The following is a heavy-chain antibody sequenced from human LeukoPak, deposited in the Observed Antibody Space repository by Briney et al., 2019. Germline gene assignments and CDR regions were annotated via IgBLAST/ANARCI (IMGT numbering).Heavy chain of an antibody. J-gene: IGHJ5*02. CDR2: INPNSGGT. CDR3: ARDGYGDYRKFDP. Sequence: ASVKVSCKASGYTFTGYYMHWVRQAPGQGLEWVGWINPNSGGTNYAQKFQGRVTMTRDTSISTAYMELSRLRSDDTAVYYCARDGYGDYRKFDPWGQGTLVTVSS. CDR1: GYTFTGYY. V-gene: IGHV1-2*02. D-gene: IGHD4-17*01.